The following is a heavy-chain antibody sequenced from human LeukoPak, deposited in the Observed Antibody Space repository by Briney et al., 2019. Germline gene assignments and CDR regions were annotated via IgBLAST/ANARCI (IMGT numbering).Heavy chain of an antibody. J-gene: IGHJ4*02. CDR3: ARGLASSITMHRGIFDY. CDR1: GCSFRNYC. V-gene: IGHV1-18*01. CDR2: ISAYNGNT. Sequence: GGSVFVSCMAAGCSFRNYCRCWVRQAPGKELEWMGWISAYNGNTNYAQKLQGRVTMTTDTSTSTAYMELRSLRSDDTAVYYCARGLASSITMHRGIFDYWGQGTLVTVSS. D-gene: IGHD3-10*01.